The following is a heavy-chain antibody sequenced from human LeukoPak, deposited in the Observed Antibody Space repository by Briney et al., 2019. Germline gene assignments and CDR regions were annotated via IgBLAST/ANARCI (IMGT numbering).Heavy chain of an antibody. CDR2: ISAYNGNT. V-gene: IGHV1-18*01. CDR3: ARDPYYDFWSGPQINWFDP. D-gene: IGHD3-3*01. CDR1: GYTFTSYG. Sequence: GASVKVSCKASGYTFTSYGISWVRQAPGQGLEWMGWISAYNGNTNYAQKLQGRVTMTTDTSTSIAYMELRSLRSDDTAVYYCARDPYYDFWSGPQINWFDPWGQGTLVTVSS. J-gene: IGHJ5*02.